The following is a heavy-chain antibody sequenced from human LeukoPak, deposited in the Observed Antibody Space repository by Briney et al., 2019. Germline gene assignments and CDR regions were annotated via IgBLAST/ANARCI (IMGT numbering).Heavy chain of an antibody. Sequence: PGGSLGLSCAASGFTFSSYAMSWIRQAPGKGLEWVSAISGSGGSTYYVDSVKGRFTISRDNSKKTLYLQMNSLRAEDTAVYYCAKVGISSGWLIDYWGQGTLVTVSS. J-gene: IGHJ4*02. D-gene: IGHD6-19*01. CDR1: GFTFSSYA. CDR2: ISGSGGST. CDR3: AKVGISSGWLIDY. V-gene: IGHV3-23*01.